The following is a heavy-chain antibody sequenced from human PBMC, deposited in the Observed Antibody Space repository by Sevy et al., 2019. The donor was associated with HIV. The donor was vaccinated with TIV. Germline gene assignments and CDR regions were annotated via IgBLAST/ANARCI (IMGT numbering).Heavy chain of an antibody. Sequence: GGSLRLSCAASGFTFSSYAMHWVRQAPGKGLEWVAVISYDGSNKYYADSVKGRFTISRDNSKNTLYLQMNSLRAEDTAVYYCARDNECSGGSCSYYSGMDVWGQGTTVTVSS. V-gene: IGHV3-30-3*01. CDR1: GFTFSSYA. CDR2: ISYDGSNK. J-gene: IGHJ6*02. D-gene: IGHD2-15*01. CDR3: ARDNECSGGSCSYYSGMDV.